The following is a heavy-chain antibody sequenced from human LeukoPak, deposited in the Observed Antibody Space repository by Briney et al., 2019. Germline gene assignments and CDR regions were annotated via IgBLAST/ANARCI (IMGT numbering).Heavy chain of an antibody. V-gene: IGHV1-18*01. CDR3: ARGRSHGDGSGSYYDYFGY. D-gene: IGHD3-10*01. J-gene: IGHJ4*02. Sequence: ASVKVSCKAAGYNFTNCGISWVRQAPGQGLEWMGWISVYNGNTKYAQKLQDRVTMTTDTSTSTAYMELRSLRSDDTAVYYCARGRSHGDGSGSYYDYFGYWGQGTLVTVSS. CDR2: ISVYNGNT. CDR1: GYNFTNCG.